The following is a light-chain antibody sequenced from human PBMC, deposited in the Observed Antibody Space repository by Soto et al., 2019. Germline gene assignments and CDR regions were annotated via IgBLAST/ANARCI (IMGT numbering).Light chain of an antibody. Sequence: DIQMTQSPSTLSASVGDRVTITCRASQRISSWLAWYQQKAGKAPKLLIYKASSLESGVPSRFSGSGSGTEFTLTISSLQPDDFATYYCQQYDSYSQTFGPGTKVDIK. CDR3: QQYDSYSQT. CDR2: KAS. J-gene: IGKJ3*01. V-gene: IGKV1-5*03. CDR1: QRISSW.